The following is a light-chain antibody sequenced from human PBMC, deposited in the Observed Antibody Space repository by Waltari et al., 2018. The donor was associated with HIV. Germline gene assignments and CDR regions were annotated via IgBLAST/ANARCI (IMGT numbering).Light chain of an antibody. J-gene: IGLJ3*02. CDR2: EVT. Sequence: QSALTQSASVSGSPGQSITISCTGTSSDVGAYPLLSWYQQHPGEVPKLLLYEVTKRPSGVSTRVSGSKSGNPASLTSSGLQAEDEADYYCCSYAGSGLVFGGGTKLTVL. CDR1: SSDVGAYPL. CDR3: CSYAGSGLV. V-gene: IGLV2-23*02.